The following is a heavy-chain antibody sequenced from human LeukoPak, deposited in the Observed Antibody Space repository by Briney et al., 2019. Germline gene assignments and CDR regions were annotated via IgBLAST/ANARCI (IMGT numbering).Heavy chain of an antibody. CDR1: GYTFTGYY. CDR2: INPNSGGT. D-gene: IGHD5-18*01. J-gene: IGHJ4*02. CDR3: ARFSNSYGYIGF. V-gene: IGHV1-2*02. Sequence: ASVKVSCKASGYTFTGYYMHWVRQAPGQGLEWMGWINPNSGGTNHAQQFQGRVTLTRDTSISTAYMELTRLTSDDTAMCYCARFSNSYGYIGFWGQGTLVTVSS.